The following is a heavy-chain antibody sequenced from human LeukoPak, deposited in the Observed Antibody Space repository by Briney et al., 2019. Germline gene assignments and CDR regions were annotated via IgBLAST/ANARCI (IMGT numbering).Heavy chain of an antibody. CDR2: IHYSGGT. Sequence: PSETLSLICNVSVGSLSSSSYYWAWIRQPPGKGLDWIGSIHYSGGTSYYPSLKTRVTISADTSKNQISLKLTSVTAADTAVYYCASKSSSDDAFVYWGQGTLVTVSS. CDR1: VGSLSSSSYY. V-gene: IGHV4-39*01. J-gene: IGHJ4*02. CDR3: ASKSSSDDAFVY. D-gene: IGHD6-25*01.